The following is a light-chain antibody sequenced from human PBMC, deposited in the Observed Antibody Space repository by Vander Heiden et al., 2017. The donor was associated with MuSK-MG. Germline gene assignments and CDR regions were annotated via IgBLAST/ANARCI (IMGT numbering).Light chain of an antibody. V-gene: IGKV1-39*01. CDR2: AAS. CDR1: QSISYY. Sequence: DIQMTQSPSSLSASVGDRVTITCRASQSISYYLNWYQQKPGKAPKLLIYAASSLLSGVPSSFSGRGSGTDFTRTISSLQPEDFASYYCQQSYSTPLTFGGGTRVEI. J-gene: IGKJ4*01. CDR3: QQSYSTPLT.